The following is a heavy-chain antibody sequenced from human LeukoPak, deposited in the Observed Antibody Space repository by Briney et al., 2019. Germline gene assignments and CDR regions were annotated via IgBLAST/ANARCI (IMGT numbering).Heavy chain of an antibody. J-gene: IGHJ3*02. V-gene: IGHV3-48*04. CDR1: GFTFTTYS. CDR3: ARDKGLGSSGWYEIPPGAFDI. Sequence: PGGSLRLSCAASGFTFTTYSMNWVRQAPGKGLEWVSYISSSGSTIYYADSVKGRFTISRDNAKNSLYLQMNSLRAEDTAVYYCARDKGLGSSGWYEIPPGAFDIWGQGTMVTVSS. CDR2: ISSSGSTI. D-gene: IGHD6-19*01.